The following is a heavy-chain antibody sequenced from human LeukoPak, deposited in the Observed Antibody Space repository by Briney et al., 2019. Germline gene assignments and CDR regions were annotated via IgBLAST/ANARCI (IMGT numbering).Heavy chain of an antibody. V-gene: IGHV4-31*03. J-gene: IGHJ5*02. Sequence: SHTLSLTCSLSGGSINIGGYFCRSVRQHRSEGLGWIGYIYYSGSTNYNPSPQSRVTISVDTSKNQFSLKLSSVTAADAAVYYCARLNYGSGIVLFDPWGQGTLVTVSS. D-gene: IGHD3-10*01. CDR2: IYYSGST. CDR1: GGSINIGGYF. CDR3: ARLNYGSGIVLFDP.